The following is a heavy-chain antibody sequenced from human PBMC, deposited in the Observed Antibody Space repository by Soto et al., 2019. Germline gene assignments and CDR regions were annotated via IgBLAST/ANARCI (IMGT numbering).Heavy chain of an antibody. Sequence: TLSLTCTVSGGSISGLYWSWIRQPPGKGLECIGFIYYSGYTNYNPSLKSRVTMSVDTSKNQFSLKLSSVTAEDTAVYYCARAYGDSFFDLWGQGTLVTVSS. CDR1: GGSISGLY. V-gene: IGHV4-59*11. J-gene: IGHJ4*02. D-gene: IGHD4-17*01. CDR3: ARAYGDSFFDL. CDR2: IYYSGYT.